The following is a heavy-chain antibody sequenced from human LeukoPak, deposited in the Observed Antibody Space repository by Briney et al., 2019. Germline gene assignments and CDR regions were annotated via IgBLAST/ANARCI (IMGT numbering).Heavy chain of an antibody. CDR3: ARGGYCGGDCYFYY. V-gene: IGHV4-59*08. Sequence: SETLSLTCTVSGASISSYYWSWIRQPPGKGLEWIGYIYYSGSTNYNPSLKSRVTISVDTSKNQFSLKLSSVTAADTAVYYCARGGYCGGDCYFYYWGQGTLVTVSS. CDR1: GASISSYY. J-gene: IGHJ4*02. CDR2: IYYSGST. D-gene: IGHD2-21*02.